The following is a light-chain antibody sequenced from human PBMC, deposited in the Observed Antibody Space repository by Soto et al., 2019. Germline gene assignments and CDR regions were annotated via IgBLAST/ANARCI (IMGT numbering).Light chain of an antibody. J-gene: IGKJ2*01. CDR1: QNIGNL. CDR3: QQYKNYSPSS. CDR2: DAS. Sequence: DIEMTQSPSTLSASVGDRVTVTCRASQNIGNLLVWYQQKPGKAPNLLISDASNLEIGVPSRFSGSGSETEFTLTITSLQPEDFATYYCQQYKNYSPSSFGQGTKLDI. V-gene: IGKV1-5*01.